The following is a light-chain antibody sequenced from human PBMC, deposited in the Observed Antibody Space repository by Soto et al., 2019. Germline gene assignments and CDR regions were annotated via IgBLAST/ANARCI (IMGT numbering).Light chain of an antibody. J-gene: IGKJ5*01. CDR1: QSASST. CDR2: GAS. Sequence: ESVMTQSPATLSASKGERATLSCRASQSASSTVAWYQQKPGQAPRLLIFGASNRATRIPTRFSGTGSGTDFTLTISRLEPEDFAVYYCQQYGSSPWTFGQGTLLEI. V-gene: IGKV3-20*01. CDR3: QQYGSSPWT.